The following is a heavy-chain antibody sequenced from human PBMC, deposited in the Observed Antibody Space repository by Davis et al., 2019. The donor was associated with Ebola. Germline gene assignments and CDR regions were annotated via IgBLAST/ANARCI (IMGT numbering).Heavy chain of an antibody. CDR2: IYYSGST. D-gene: IGHD4-11*01. V-gene: IGHV4-59*12. Sequence: SETLSLTCTVSGGSISSYYWSWIRQPPGKGLEWIGYIYYSGSTNYNPSLKSRVTMSVDTSKNQFSLTLTSVTAADTAVYYCARRASNYNYFESWGQGTLVTVSS. CDR1: GGSISSYY. J-gene: IGHJ4*02. CDR3: ARRASNYNYFES.